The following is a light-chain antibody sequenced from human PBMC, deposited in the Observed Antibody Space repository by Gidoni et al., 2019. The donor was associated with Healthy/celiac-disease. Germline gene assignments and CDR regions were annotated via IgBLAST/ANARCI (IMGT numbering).Light chain of an antibody. J-gene: IGKJ3*01. CDR3: QQGYSTPHT. CDR2: AAS. V-gene: IGKV1-39*01. Sequence: DIPLTQSPSSLSASVGDRVTITCRASQGISSYLNWYQQKPGKAPKLLIYAASSLQSGVPSRFSGSGSGTDFTLTISSLQPEDFATYYCQQGYSTPHTFXPXTKVDIK. CDR1: QGISSY.